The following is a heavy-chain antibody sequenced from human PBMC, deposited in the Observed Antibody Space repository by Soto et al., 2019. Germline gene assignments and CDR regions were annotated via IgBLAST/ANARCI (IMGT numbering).Heavy chain of an antibody. CDR2: ISAYNGNT. CDR3: AYDAHDYTWFDP. D-gene: IGHD4-4*01. J-gene: IGHJ5*02. Sequence: ASVKVSCKASGYTFTSYGISWVRQAPGQGLEWMGWISAYNGNTNYAQKLQGRVTMTTDTSTSTAYMELRSLRSDDTAVYYCAYDAHDYTWFDPWGQGTLVTVSS. CDR1: GYTFTSYG. V-gene: IGHV1-18*01.